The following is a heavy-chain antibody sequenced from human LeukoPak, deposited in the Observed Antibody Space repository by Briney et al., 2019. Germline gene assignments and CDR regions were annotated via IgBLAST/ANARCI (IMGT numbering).Heavy chain of an antibody. D-gene: IGHD5-24*01. CDR1: RGSFSGYY. Sequence: PSETLSLTCAVYRGSFSGYYWSWIRQPPGKGLEWIGEINHSGSTNYNPSLKSRVTISVDTSKNQFSLKLSSVTAADTAVYYCARRPVVRWLQYRDWGQGTLVTVSS. J-gene: IGHJ4*02. V-gene: IGHV4-34*01. CDR3: ARRPVVRWLQYRD. CDR2: INHSGST.